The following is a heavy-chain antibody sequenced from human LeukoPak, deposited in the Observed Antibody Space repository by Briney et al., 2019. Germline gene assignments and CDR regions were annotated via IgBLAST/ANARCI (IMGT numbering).Heavy chain of an antibody. J-gene: IGHJ3*02. V-gene: IGHV3-21*01. CDR1: GFAFSSYS. Sequence: GGSLRLSCAASGFAFSSYSMNWVRQAPGKGLEWVSSISSTSSYIYYADSVKGRFTISRDNAKNSLYLQMNSLRAEDTAVYYCARDETSSGYYSPFDAFDIWGRGTMVTVSS. CDR3: ARDETSSGYYSPFDAFDI. D-gene: IGHD3-22*01. CDR2: ISSTSSYI.